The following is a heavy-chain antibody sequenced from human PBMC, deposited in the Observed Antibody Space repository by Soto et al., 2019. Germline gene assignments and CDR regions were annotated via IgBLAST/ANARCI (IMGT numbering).Heavy chain of an antibody. CDR2: IIPILGIA. J-gene: IGHJ5*02. D-gene: IGHD2-15*01. CDR1: GGTFSSYT. CDR3: ARDRGGSLSNWFDP. Sequence: QVQLVQSGAEVKKPGSSVKVSCRASGGTFSSYTISWVRQAPGQGLEWMGRIIPILGIANYAQKFQGRVTITADKSTSTAYMELSSLRSEDTAVYYCARDRGGSLSNWFDPWGQGTLVTVSS. V-gene: IGHV1-69*08.